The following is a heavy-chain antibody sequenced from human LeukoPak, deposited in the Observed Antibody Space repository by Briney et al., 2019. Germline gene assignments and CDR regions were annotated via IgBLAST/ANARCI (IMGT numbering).Heavy chain of an antibody. CDR2: IYSGGST. CDR1: GFTFSNAW. CDR3: ARDWRWKAVNYYYGMDV. D-gene: IGHD4-23*01. J-gene: IGHJ6*02. Sequence: GGSLRLSCAASGFTFSNAWTSWVRQAPGKGLEWVSVIYSGGSTYYADSVKGRFTISRDNSKNTLYLQMNSLRAEDTAVYYCARDWRWKAVNYYYGMDVWGQGTTVTVSS. V-gene: IGHV3-66*02.